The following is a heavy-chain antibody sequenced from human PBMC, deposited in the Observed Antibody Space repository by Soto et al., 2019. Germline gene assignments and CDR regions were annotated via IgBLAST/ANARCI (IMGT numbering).Heavy chain of an antibody. D-gene: IGHD1-26*01. CDR2: ISYDGSNT. Sequence: QVQLVESGGGVVQPGRSLRLSCVASGFTFSSYGMHWVRQAPGKGLXWVAIISYDGSNTYYADSVKGRFTISRDNSKNTLYXXXNXLXAXXXXXXXXAXXXGLSGSYYISSSYYFDYWGQGTLVTVSS. J-gene: IGHJ4*02. CDR1: GFTFSSYG. V-gene: IGHV3-30*03. CDR3: AXXXGLSGSYYISSSYYFDY.